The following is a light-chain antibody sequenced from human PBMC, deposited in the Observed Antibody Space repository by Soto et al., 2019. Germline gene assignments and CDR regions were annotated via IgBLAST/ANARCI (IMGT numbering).Light chain of an antibody. Sequence: IQLTQSPSSRSASVGDRVTITCRASQGINTFLAWYQQKAGKAPKLLIYAASTLQSGVPSRFSGSGSGTDFTLTISSLQSEDFATYYCQQLNSYPITFGQGTRLEIK. CDR1: QGINTF. J-gene: IGKJ5*01. V-gene: IGKV1-9*01. CDR3: QQLNSYPIT. CDR2: AAS.